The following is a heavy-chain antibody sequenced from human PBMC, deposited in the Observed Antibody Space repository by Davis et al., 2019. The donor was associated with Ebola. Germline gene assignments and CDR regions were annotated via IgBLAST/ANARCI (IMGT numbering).Heavy chain of an antibody. V-gene: IGHV4-59*12. D-gene: IGHD3-22*01. CDR2: IYYGGST. CDR1: GGSISNYY. Sequence: SETLSLTCSVSGGSISNYYWSWIRQPPGKGLEWIGNIYYGGSTYYNPSLKSRVTISVDTSKNQFSLKLSSVTAADTAVYYCARAPQKYYYDSSGYYVYWYFDLWGRGTLVTVSS. J-gene: IGHJ2*01. CDR3: ARAPQKYYYDSSGYYVYWYFDL.